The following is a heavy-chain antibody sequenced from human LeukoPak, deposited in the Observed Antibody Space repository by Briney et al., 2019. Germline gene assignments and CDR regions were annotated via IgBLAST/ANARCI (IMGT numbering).Heavy chain of an antibody. CDR3: ARVGCSGGSCYPDY. CDR1: GGSISNGGYY. D-gene: IGHD2-15*01. CDR2: IHYSGDI. Sequence: SETLSLTCTVSGGSISNGGYYWSWIRQPPGKGLEWIGYIHYSGDINYNPSLKSRVTISAYTSKNQLSLKLSSVTAADTAVYYCARVGCSGGSCYPDYWGQGTLVTVSS. V-gene: IGHV4-61*08. J-gene: IGHJ4*02.